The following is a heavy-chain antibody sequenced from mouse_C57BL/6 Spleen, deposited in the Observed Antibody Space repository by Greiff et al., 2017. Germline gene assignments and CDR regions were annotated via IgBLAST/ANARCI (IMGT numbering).Heavy chain of an antibody. CDR2: ISYDGSN. CDR1: GYSITSGYY. CDR3: ASGGYYVFFDY. D-gene: IGHD2-3*01. V-gene: IGHV3-6*01. J-gene: IGHJ2*01. Sequence: EVKLMESGPGLVKPSQSLSLTCSVTGYSITSGYYWNWIRQFPGNKLEWMGYISYDGSNNYNPSLKNRISITRDTSKNQFFLKLNSVTTEDTATYYCASGGYYVFFDYWGQGTTLTVSS.